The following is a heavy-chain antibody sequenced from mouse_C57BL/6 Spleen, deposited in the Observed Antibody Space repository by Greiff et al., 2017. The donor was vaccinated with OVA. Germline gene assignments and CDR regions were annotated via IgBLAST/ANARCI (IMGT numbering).Heavy chain of an antibody. Sequence: VQLQQSGAELVKPGASVKISCKASGYAFSSYWMNWVKQRPGKGLEWIGQIYPGDGDTNYNGKFKGKATLTADKSSSTAYMQLSSLTSEDSAVYFCARSDDGYAWFADWGQGTLVTVSA. CDR2: IYPGDGDT. CDR1: GYAFSSYW. V-gene: IGHV1-80*01. D-gene: IGHD2-3*01. J-gene: IGHJ3*01. CDR3: ARSDDGYAWFAD.